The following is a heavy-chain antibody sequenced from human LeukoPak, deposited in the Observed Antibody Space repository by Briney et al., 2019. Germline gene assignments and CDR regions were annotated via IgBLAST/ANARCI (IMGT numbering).Heavy chain of an antibody. Sequence: GGSLRLSCAASGFTFSSYSMNWVRQAPGKGLEWVSSISSSSSYIYYADSVKGRFTISRDNSKNTLYLQMNSLRAEDTAVYYCAKVTYGSGTYGAFDSWGQGTLVTVSS. CDR1: GFTFSSYS. CDR3: AKVTYGSGTYGAFDS. J-gene: IGHJ4*02. V-gene: IGHV3-21*04. D-gene: IGHD3-10*01. CDR2: ISSSSSYI.